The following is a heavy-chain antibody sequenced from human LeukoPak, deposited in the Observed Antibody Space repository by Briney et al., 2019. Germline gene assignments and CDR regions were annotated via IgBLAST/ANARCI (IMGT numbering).Heavy chain of an antibody. V-gene: IGHV3-30*04. Sequence: PPRSMRLSCAASGFTFAIYAMHWVRQAPGKGLEWVAVMSNNGSNNINTISVKGRITNARDNSRNTLHLQVSSLRVADTAIYCWARDQVQHCSSGSCYVIDNWGRGTLVAVSS. CDR3: ARDQVQHCSSGSCYVIDN. CDR1: GFTFAIYA. J-gene: IGHJ4*02. D-gene: IGHD2-15*01. CDR2: MSNNGSNN.